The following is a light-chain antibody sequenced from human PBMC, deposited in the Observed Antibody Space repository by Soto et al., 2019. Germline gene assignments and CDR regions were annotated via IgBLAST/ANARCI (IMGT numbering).Light chain of an antibody. J-gene: IGLJ2*01. V-gene: IGLV1-40*01. CDR3: QSYDSSLRVV. CDR1: SSNIGAGYD. Sequence: QSVLTQPPSVSGAPGQRVTISCTGSSSNIGAGYDVHWYQQLLGTAPKLLIYGNNNRPSGVPDRFSGSKSGTSASLAITGLQAEDEADYYCQSYDSSLRVVFGGGTKVTVL. CDR2: GNN.